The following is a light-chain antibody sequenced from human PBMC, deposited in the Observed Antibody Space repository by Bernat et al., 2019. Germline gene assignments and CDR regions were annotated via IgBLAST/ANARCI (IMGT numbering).Light chain of an antibody. CDR2: AAS. Sequence: DTQLTQSPSSLSASVGDRVTITCRTSQGISNYVAWYQQKPGKPPKLLIYAASTLQSGVPSRFSGSGSGTDFTLTISNLQPEDFATYYCQKFSSDISFGPGTRVDIK. V-gene: IGKV1-27*01. J-gene: IGKJ5*01. CDR3: QKFSSDIS. CDR1: QGISNY.